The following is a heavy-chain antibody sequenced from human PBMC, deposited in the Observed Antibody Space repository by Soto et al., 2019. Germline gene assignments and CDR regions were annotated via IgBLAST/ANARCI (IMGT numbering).Heavy chain of an antibody. V-gene: IGHV3-64*01. CDR3: ARRARPDFYYMAV. CDR1: GFTLSGYA. Sequence: EVQLAESGGGLAQPGGSLRLSCAASGFTLSGYAMDWVRQAPGKGLEYVSGISSNGVGTYYANSVQGRFTISRDNSKNTVYLQMGSLRPKDMAVYYCARRARPDFYYMAVWGKGTTVTVSS. J-gene: IGHJ6*03. CDR2: ISSNGVGT. D-gene: IGHD6-6*01.